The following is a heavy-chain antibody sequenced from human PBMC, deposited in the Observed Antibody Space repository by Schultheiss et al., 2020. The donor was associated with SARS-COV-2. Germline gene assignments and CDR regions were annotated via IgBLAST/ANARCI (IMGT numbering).Heavy chain of an antibody. D-gene: IGHD6-19*01. CDR1: GFIFSNYW. CDR2: IKQDGSDK. CDR3: ASLDGIAVAGVYYYGMDV. J-gene: IGHJ6*02. V-gene: IGHV3-7*05. Sequence: GGSLRLSCAASGFIFSNYWMSWVRQAPGKGLEWVANIKQDGSDKYYVDSVKGRVAISRDNAKNSLYLLMNSLRAEDTAVYYCASLDGIAVAGVYYYGMDVWGQGTTVTVSS.